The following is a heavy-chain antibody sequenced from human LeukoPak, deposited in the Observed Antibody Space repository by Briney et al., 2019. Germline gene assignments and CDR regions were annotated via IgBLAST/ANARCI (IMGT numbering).Heavy chain of an antibody. V-gene: IGHV3-74*01. Sequence: GGSLRLSCAASGLTFGSSSMYWVRQAPGKGLVWVSDINSDGSNTRYADSVRGRFTIPRDNAKEMVHLQMNSLRAEDTAVYYCARAVSGWQAIDYWGQGTLVTVSS. CDR1: GLTFGSSS. J-gene: IGHJ4*02. D-gene: IGHD6-19*01. CDR3: ARAVSGWQAIDY. CDR2: INSDGSNT.